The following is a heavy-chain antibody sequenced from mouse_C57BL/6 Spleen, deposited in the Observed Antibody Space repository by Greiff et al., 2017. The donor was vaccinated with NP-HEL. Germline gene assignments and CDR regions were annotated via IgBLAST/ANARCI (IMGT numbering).Heavy chain of an antibody. CDR2: IDPSDSYT. J-gene: IGHJ1*03. CDR1: GYTFTSYW. CDR3: SPYYYGSSYWYFDV. D-gene: IGHD1-1*01. Sequence: QVQLHQPGAELVKPGASVKLSCKASGYTFTSYWMQWVKQRPGQGLEWIGEIDPSDSYTNYNQKFKGKATLTVDTSSSTAYMQLSSLTSEDSAVYYCSPYYYGSSYWYFDVWGTGTTVTVSS. V-gene: IGHV1-50*01.